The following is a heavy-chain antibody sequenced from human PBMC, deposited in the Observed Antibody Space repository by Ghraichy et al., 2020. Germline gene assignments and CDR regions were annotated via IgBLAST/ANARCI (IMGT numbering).Heavy chain of an antibody. V-gene: IGHV3-48*01. J-gene: IGHJ6*02. Sequence: GGSLRLSCAASGFTFSQFSMNWVRQAPGKGPEWVSYISSSGSATYYAASVKGRFTISRDKAKNSLFLQMTSLTAEDTAVYYCAKGPVTAMSSLRPVSSPNYSMDAWSQGTTVTVSS. CDR1: GFTFSQFS. CDR2: ISSSGSAT. D-gene: IGHD2-21*02. CDR3: AKGPVTAMSSLRPVSSPNYSMDA.